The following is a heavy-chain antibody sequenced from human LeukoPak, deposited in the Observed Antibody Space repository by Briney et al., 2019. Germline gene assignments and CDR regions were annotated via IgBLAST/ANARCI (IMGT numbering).Heavy chain of an antibody. CDR1: GFTFSSYS. V-gene: IGHV3-48*01. D-gene: IGHD2-2*01. CDR3: ARVGCSSTSCREALDY. J-gene: IGHJ4*02. CDR2: ISSSSSTI. Sequence: GGSLRLSCAGSGFTFSSYSMNWVRQAPGKGLEWVSYISSSSSTIYYADSVKGRFTISRDNAKNSLYLQMNSLRAEDTAVYYCARVGCSSTSCREALDYWGQGTLVTVSS.